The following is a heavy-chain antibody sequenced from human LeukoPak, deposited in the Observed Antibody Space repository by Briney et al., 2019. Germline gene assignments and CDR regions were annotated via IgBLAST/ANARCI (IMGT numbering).Heavy chain of an antibody. D-gene: IGHD3-10*01. CDR2: IWYDGSNK. Sequence: GRSLRLSCAASGFTFSSYGMHWVRQAPGKGLERVAVIWYDGSNKYYADSVKGRFTISRDNSKNTLYLQMNSLRAEDTAVYYCARIYGSGSSKSDNFDYWGQGTLVTVSS. CDR1: GFTFSSYG. J-gene: IGHJ4*02. CDR3: ARIYGSGSSKSDNFDY. V-gene: IGHV3-33*01.